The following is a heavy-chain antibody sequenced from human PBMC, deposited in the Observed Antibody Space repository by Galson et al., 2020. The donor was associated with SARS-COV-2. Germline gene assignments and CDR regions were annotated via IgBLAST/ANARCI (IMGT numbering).Heavy chain of an antibody. Sequence: ASVTVSCKASGYRFTNYGISWVRQAPGQGLEWMAWINTYYGNTHYAQKFQGRVTLSTDTVTSTAYMELRSLTSDDTAVYFCATSSFAPASTDYYYGMDVWGQGTTVTVSS. CDR1: GYRFTNYG. D-gene: IGHD6-13*01. CDR2: INTYYGNT. J-gene: IGHJ6*02. CDR3: ATSSFAPASTDYYYGMDV. V-gene: IGHV1-18*01.